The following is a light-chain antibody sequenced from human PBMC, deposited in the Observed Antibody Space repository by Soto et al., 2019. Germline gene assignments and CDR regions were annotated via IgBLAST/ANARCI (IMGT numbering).Light chain of an antibody. V-gene: IGLV2-14*01. J-gene: IGLJ1*01. CDR1: SSDVGAYNY. Sequence: QSALTQPASVSGSPGQSITISCTGTSSDVGAYNYVSWYQQHPGKAPKLMIYEVTNRPSGVSDRFSGSKSGNTASLTISGLQAEDEADYYCSSHSNSGRFFGTGTKVTVL. CDR2: EVT. CDR3: SSHSNSGRF.